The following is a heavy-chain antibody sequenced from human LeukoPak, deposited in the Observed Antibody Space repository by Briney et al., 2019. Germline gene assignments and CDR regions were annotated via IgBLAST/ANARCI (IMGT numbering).Heavy chain of an antibody. CDR1: GGSMSNYH. V-gene: IGHV4-4*07. J-gene: IGHJ4*02. D-gene: IGHD3-22*01. CDR3: ARDHVVVGSTTSFFDY. Sequence: SETLSLSCTVSGGSMSNYHWTWIRQPPGEGLEWIGRIYPNGHTNYSPSLRSRVTMSVDTSKNQFSLKVRFVTAADTAVYFCARDHVVVGSTTSFFDYWGQGILVTVSS. CDR2: IYPNGHT.